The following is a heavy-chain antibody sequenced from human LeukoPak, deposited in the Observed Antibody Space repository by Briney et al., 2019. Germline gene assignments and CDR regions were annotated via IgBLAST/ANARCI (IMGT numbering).Heavy chain of an antibody. CDR3: ARSDYGDYSHLFDY. D-gene: IGHD4-17*01. CDR1: GGSISSGGYY. J-gene: IGHJ4*02. Sequence: SETLSLTCTVSGGSISSGGYYWSWIRQHPGRGLEWLGYIYYSGSTYYNPSLKSRATISVNTSKNQFSLKLSSVTAADTAVYYCARSDYGDYSHLFDYWGQGTLVTVSS. CDR2: IYYSGST. V-gene: IGHV4-31*03.